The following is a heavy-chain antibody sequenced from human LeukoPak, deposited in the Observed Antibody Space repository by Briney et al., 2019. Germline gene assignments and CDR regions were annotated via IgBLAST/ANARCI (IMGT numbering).Heavy chain of an antibody. CDR3: AKDHQGWELTDAFDI. CDR2: ISWNSGSI. J-gene: IGHJ3*02. V-gene: IGHV3-9*01. CDR1: GFTFDDYA. Sequence: GGSLRLSCAASGFTFDDYAMHWVRQAPGKGLEWVSGISWNSGSIGYADSVKGRFTISRDNSKNTLYLQMNSLRAEDTAVYYCAKDHQGWELTDAFDIWGQGTMVTVSS. D-gene: IGHD3-10*01.